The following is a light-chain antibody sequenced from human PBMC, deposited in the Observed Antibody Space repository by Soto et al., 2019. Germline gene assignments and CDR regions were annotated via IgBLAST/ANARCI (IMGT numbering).Light chain of an antibody. J-gene: IGKJ1*01. CDR1: QSVSSTY. V-gene: IGKV3-20*01. CDR3: QQYRTSTPPST. Sequence: ELVLTQSPGTLSLSPGDRATLSCRASQSVSSTYLAWYQQRPGQAPRLLIYSSSSRASGIPDRFSGSGSGTDFTPTIRRLGTEDFAVYYCQQYRTSTPPSTFGQGTKVDI. CDR2: SSS.